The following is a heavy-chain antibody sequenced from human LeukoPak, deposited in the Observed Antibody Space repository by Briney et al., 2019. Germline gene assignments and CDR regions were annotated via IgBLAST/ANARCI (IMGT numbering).Heavy chain of an antibody. CDR2: IKSKTDGGTT. D-gene: IGHD6-19*01. CDR3: TTDDGIAVAPYYFDY. Sequence: GGSLRLSCAASGFTFSNAWMNWVRQAPGKGLEWVGRIKSKTDGGTTDYAAPVKGRFTISRDDSKNTLYLQMNSLKTEDTAVYCCTTDDGIAVAPYYFDYWGQGTLVTVSS. V-gene: IGHV3-15*07. CDR1: GFTFSNAW. J-gene: IGHJ4*02.